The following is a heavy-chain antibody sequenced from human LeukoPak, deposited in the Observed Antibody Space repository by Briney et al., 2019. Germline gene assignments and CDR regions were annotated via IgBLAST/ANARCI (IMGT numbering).Heavy chain of an antibody. CDR2: IYYSGST. J-gene: IGHJ4*01. D-gene: IGHD6-19*01. Sequence: SETLSLTCTVSGGSISSNGYYCSWIRQPPGKGLEWIGNIYYSGSTDYNPSLKSRVTMSVGTSKNQFSLKLSSVTAADTALYYCASQSRVAGREFDYWGQGTLVTVSS. CDR3: ASQSRVAGREFDY. V-gene: IGHV4-39*01. CDR1: GGSISSNGYY.